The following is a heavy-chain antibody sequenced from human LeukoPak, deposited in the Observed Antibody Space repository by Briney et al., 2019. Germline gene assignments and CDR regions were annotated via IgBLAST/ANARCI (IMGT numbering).Heavy chain of an antibody. V-gene: IGHV3-7*01. D-gene: IGHD2-2*01. J-gene: IGHJ6*03. CDR1: GFTLSDYW. CDR3: ARDLTDCSSTSCFYYMDV. CDR2: IKQDGSEK. Sequence: GGSLRLSCAASGFTLSDYWMSWVRQAPGKGLEWVANIKQDGSEKYYVDSVKGRFTISRDNAKNSLYLQMNSLRAEDTAVYYCARDLTDCSSTSCFYYMDVWGKGTTATVSS.